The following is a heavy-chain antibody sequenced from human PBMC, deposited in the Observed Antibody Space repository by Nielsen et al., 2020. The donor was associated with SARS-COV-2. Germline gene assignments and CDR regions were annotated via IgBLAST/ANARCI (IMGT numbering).Heavy chain of an antibody. CDR2: IHYTGSA. Sequence: SETLSLTCSVSGDSIRNSRYYWTWVRQPPGRGPEWIGNIHYTGSANYSPSLKSRLSMSLEASRNQFSLSVKSMTAADSAKYYCVRDTLAHGLDVWGQGITVTVSS. CDR1: GDSIRNSRYY. CDR3: VRDTLAHGLDV. V-gene: IGHV4-31*03. J-gene: IGHJ6*02.